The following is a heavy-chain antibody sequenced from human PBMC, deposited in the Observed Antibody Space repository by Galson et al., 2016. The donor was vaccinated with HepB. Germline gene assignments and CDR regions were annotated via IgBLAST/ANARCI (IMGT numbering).Heavy chain of an antibody. CDR1: GFTFSSYA. Sequence: SLRLSCAASGFTFSSYAMTWVRQAPGKGLEWVSGISGSGANTYYANAVKGRFTISRDSSNNTLYLQVNSLRAEDTALYFCARYSNSWAPFDYWGQGSLVTVSS. J-gene: IGHJ4*02. CDR2: ISGSGANT. CDR3: ARYSNSWAPFDY. V-gene: IGHV3-23*01. D-gene: IGHD6-13*01.